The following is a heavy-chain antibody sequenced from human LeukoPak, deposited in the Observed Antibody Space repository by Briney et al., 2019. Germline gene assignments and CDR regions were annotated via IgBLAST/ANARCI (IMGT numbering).Heavy chain of an antibody. CDR3: ARDRESYYDSSGQHAFDI. CDR1: GFTFSTYW. CDR2: INSDGSSA. J-gene: IGHJ3*02. D-gene: IGHD3-22*01. V-gene: IGHV3-74*01. Sequence: PGGSLRLSCAASGFTFSTYWMHWVRQAPGKGLVWVSRINSDGSSADYADSVKGRFTISRDNAKNSLYLQMNSLRAEDTAVYYCARDRESYYDSSGQHAFDIWGQGTMVTVSS.